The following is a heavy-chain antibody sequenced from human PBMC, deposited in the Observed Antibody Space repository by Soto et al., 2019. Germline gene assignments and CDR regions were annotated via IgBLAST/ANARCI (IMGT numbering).Heavy chain of an antibody. J-gene: IGHJ4*02. CDR1: GFTFSSYG. Sequence: QVQLVESGGGVVQPGRSLRLSCAASGFTFSSYGMHWVRQAPGKGLEWVAVISYDGSNKYYADSVKGRFTISRDNSKNTLYLQMNSLRAEDTAVYYCAKDPGFGYRGQGTLVTVSS. CDR3: AKDPGFGY. CDR2: ISYDGSNK. V-gene: IGHV3-30*18.